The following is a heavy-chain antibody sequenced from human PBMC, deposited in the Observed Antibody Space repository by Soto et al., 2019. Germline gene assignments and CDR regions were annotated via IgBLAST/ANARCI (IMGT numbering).Heavy chain of an antibody. CDR1: GFTFSTFA. CDR3: ATKFRSYFDH. J-gene: IGHJ4*02. CDR2: VGDDGFRT. Sequence: PGVSLRLSCVASGFTFSTFAMTWVRQTPGKGLEWVATVGDDGFRTNVADSVKGRFIISRDNSKDTLSLEMSSLRVEDTGIYYCATKFRSYFDHWGQGVRVTVSS. V-gene: IGHV3-23*01.